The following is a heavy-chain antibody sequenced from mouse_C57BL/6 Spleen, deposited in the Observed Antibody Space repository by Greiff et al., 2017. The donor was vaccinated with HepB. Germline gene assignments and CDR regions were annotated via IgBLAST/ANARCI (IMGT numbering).Heavy chain of an antibody. V-gene: IGHV14-4*01. CDR2: IDPENGDT. D-gene: IGHD1-1*01. J-gene: IGHJ2*01. CDR3: TLATVVEGY. Sequence: VQLQQSGAELVRPGASVKLSCTASGFNIKDDYMHWVKQRPEQGLEWIGWIDPENGDTEYASKFQGKATITADTSSNTAYLQLSSLTSEDTTVYYCTLATVVEGYWGQGTTLTVSS. CDR1: GFNIKDDY.